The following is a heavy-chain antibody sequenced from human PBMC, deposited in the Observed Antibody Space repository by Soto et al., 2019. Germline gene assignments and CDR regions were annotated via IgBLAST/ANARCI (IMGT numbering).Heavy chain of an antibody. CDR1: GFNLADYT. V-gene: IGHV3-9*01. J-gene: IGHJ6*02. D-gene: IGHD3-10*01. CDR3: AKARALLWFEESSPLYHGMDV. CDR2: ADWNSRRM. Sequence: SLRLSCAASGFNLADYTMHWARQAPGKVLEWVSGADWNSRRMGYADSVKGRSTISRDNATNSLYLQVNSLRHKGTDLYFCAKARALLWFEESSPLYHGMDVWGQGTTVTVSS.